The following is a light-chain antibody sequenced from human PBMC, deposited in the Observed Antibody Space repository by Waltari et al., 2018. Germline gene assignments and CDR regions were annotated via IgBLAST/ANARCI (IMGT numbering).Light chain of an antibody. J-gene: IGLJ3*02. CDR3: SSYAGKYV. CDR2: EVY. V-gene: IGLV2-8*01. CDR1: SSDVGGNDY. Sequence: QSALTQFPSASGSPGQSVTISCTGTSSDVGGNDYISWYQQHPGKGPKVILYEVYNRPSGVPERFSGSKSGNTASLTVSGLQAEDEANYYCSSYAGKYVFGGGTKLTVL.